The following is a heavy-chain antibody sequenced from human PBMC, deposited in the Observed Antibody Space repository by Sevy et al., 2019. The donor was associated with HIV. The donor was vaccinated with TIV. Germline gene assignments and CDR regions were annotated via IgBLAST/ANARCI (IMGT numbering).Heavy chain of an antibody. J-gene: IGHJ4*02. V-gene: IGHV3-23*01. D-gene: IGHD3-3*01. Sequence: GGSLRLSCAASGFTFSSYAMSWVRQAPGKGLEWVSAISGSGGSTYYADSVKGRFTISRDNSKNTLYLQMNSLRAEDTAVYYCAKDLHYDFWSGYWVYWGQGTLVTVSS. CDR2: ISGSGGST. CDR1: GFTFSSYA. CDR3: AKDLHYDFWSGYWVY.